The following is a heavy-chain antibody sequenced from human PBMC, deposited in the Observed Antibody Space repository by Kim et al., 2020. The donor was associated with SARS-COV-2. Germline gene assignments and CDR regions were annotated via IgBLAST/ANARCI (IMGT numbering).Heavy chain of an antibody. J-gene: IGHJ4*02. D-gene: IGHD2-2*02. V-gene: IGHV3-48*02. CDR2: ISSSSSTI. CDR3: ARDGCSSTSCYTEPDY. Sequence: GGSLRLSCAASGFTFSSYSMNWVRQAPGKGLEWVSYISSSSSTIYYADSVKGRFTISRDNAKNSLYLQMNSLRDEDTAVYYCARDGCSSTSCYTEPDYWGQGTLVTVSS. CDR1: GFTFSSYS.